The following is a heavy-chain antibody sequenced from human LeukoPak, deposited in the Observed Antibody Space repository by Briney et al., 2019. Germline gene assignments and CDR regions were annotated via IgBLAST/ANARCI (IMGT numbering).Heavy chain of an antibody. CDR3: ARGNWAEDGYFDF. CDR1: VFTFSSYE. V-gene: IGHV3-48*03. D-gene: IGHD7-27*01. CDR2: ISSSGSTI. Sequence: QPGGSLRLSCAASVFTFSSYEMNWVRQAPGKGLEWVSYISSSGSTIYYTDSVKGRFTISRDNAKNSLYLQMNSLRAEDTAVYYCARGNWAEDGYFDFWGQGTLVTVSS. J-gene: IGHJ4*02.